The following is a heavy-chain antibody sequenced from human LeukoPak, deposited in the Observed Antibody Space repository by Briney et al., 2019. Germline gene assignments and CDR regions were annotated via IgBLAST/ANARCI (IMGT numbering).Heavy chain of an antibody. Sequence: SSVKVSCKASGGTFSSYAISWVRQAPGQGLEWMGRIIPIFGTANYAQKFQGRVTITTDESTSTAYMELSSLRSEDTAVYYCARDRPPRRGSGYYFDYWGQGTLVTVSS. CDR1: GGTFSSYA. V-gene: IGHV1-69*05. CDR3: ARDRPPRRGSGYYFDY. J-gene: IGHJ4*02. D-gene: IGHD3-22*01. CDR2: IIPIFGTA.